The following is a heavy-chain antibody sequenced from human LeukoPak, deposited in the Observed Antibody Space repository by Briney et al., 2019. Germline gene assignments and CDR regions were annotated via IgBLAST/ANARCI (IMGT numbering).Heavy chain of an antibody. J-gene: IGHJ5*02. V-gene: IGHV1-18*01. CDR3: AREKGPGYDILTGYYLPGWFDP. CDR1: GYTFTSYG. D-gene: IGHD3-9*01. Sequence: ASVKVSCKASGYTFTSYGISWVRQAPGQGLEWMGWISAYNGNTNYAQKLQGRVTMTTDTSTRTAYMELRSLRSDDTAVYYCAREKGPGYDILTGYYLPGWFDPWGQGTLVTVSS. CDR2: ISAYNGNT.